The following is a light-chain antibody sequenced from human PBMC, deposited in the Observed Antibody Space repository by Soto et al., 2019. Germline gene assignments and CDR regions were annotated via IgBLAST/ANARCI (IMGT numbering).Light chain of an antibody. CDR1: QVISSY. CDR3: QQLNSYPIT. V-gene: IGKV1-9*01. J-gene: IGKJ5*01. CDR2: AAS. Sequence: DIQLTQSPSFLSASVRDRFTITCRASQVISSYLAWYQQKPGKAPKLLIYAASTLQSGVPSRFSGSRSGTEFTLTISSLQPEDFATYYCQQLNSYPITFGQGTRLEIK.